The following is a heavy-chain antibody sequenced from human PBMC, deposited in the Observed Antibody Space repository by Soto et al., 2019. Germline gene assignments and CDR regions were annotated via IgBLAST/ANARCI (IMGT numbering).Heavy chain of an antibody. D-gene: IGHD5-12*01. CDR2: ISSSSSYI. Sequence: GGSLRLSCAASGFTFSSYSMNWVRQAPGKGLEWVSSISSSSSYIYYADSVKGRSTISRDNAKNSLYLQMNSLRAEDTAVYYCARDGYSGYDFVYYYYYGMDVWGQGTTVTVSS. CDR3: ARDGYSGYDFVYYYYYGMDV. V-gene: IGHV3-21*01. CDR1: GFTFSSYS. J-gene: IGHJ6*02.